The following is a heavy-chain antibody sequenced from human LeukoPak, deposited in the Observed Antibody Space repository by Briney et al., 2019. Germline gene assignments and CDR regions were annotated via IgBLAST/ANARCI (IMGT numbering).Heavy chain of an antibody. V-gene: IGHV4-61*02. CDR2: IYTSGST. Sequence: SQTLSLTCTVSRGSISSGSYYWSWIRQPAGKGLEWIGRIYTSGSTNYNPSLKSRVTISVDTSKNQFSLKLSSVTAADTAVYYCARGRPGYSSGWTQPPNWFDPWGQGTLVTVSS. J-gene: IGHJ5*02. CDR1: RGSISSGSYY. CDR3: ARGRPGYSSGWTQPPNWFDP. D-gene: IGHD6-19*01.